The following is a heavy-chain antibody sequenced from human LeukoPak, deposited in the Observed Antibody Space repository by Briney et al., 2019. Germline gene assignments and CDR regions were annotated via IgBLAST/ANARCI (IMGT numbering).Heavy chain of an antibody. D-gene: IGHD3-10*01. CDR2: INPNSGGT. CDR3: ARGKGLRGHIDY. Sequence: ASVKVSCKASGYTFTSYAMHWVRQAPGQGLEWMGWINPNSGGTNYAQKFQGRVTMTRDTSISTAYMELSRLRSDDTAVYYCARGKGLRGHIDYWGQGTLVTVSS. J-gene: IGHJ4*02. CDR1: GYTFTSYA. V-gene: IGHV1-2*02.